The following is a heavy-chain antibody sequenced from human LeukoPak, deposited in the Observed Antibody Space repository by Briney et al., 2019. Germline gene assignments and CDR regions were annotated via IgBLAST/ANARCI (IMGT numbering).Heavy chain of an antibody. D-gene: IGHD3-22*01. V-gene: IGHV3-30*18. CDR3: AKGIHYHDSSGYYFDYFDY. J-gene: IGHJ4*02. CDR1: GFTFSSYG. CDR2: ISYDGSNK. Sequence: GGSLRLSCAASGFTFSSYGMHWVRPAPGKGLEWVAVISYDGSNKYYADSVKGRFTISRDNSKNTLYLQMNSLRAEDTAVYYCAKGIHYHDSSGYYFDYFDYWGQGTLVTVSS.